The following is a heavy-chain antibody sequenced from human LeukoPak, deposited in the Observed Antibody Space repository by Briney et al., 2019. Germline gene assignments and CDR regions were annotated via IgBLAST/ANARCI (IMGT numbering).Heavy chain of an antibody. CDR1: GFTFSSYN. D-gene: IGHD1-26*01. CDR2: ISSSSRTT. CDR3: AREKWGSFDY. Sequence: KPGGSLRLSCAGSGFTFSSYNMNWVRQAPGKGLEWVSYISSSSRTTYYADSVKGRFTISRDNAKNSLYLRMNSLRDEDTAVYYCAREKWGSFDYWGQGTLVTVSS. V-gene: IGHV3-48*02. J-gene: IGHJ4*02.